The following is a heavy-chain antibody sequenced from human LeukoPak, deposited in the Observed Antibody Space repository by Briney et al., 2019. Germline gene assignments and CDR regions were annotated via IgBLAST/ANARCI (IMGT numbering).Heavy chain of an antibody. Sequence: GGSLRLSCAASGFTFSSYAMNWVRQAPGKGLEWVSGISGSGGSTYYADSVKGRFTISRDNSKNTLYLQMNSLRAEDTAVYYCAKAVVRGVIGYWGQGTLVTVSS. V-gene: IGHV3-23*01. D-gene: IGHD3-10*01. J-gene: IGHJ4*02. CDR3: AKAVVRGVIGY. CDR2: ISGSGGST. CDR1: GFTFSSYA.